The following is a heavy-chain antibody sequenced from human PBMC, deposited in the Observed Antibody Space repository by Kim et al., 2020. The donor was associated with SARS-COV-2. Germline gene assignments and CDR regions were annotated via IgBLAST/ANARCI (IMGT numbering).Heavy chain of an antibody. V-gene: IGHV3-23*01. CDR1: GFTFSSFV. CDR3: AIGDTANTLPHFDT. CDR2: ISGSGGST. Sequence: GGSLRLSCAASGFTFSSFVVCWVRQAPGKGLEWVSSISGSGGSTYYADSVKGRFTISRDNSKSTLNLQMNSLRAEDTTVYFCAIGDTANTLPHFDTCGQGSLVTVSS. J-gene: IGHJ4*02.